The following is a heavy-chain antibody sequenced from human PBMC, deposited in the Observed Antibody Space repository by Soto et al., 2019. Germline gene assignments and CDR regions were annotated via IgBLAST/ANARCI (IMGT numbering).Heavy chain of an antibody. V-gene: IGHV1-69*01. J-gene: IGHJ3*02. D-gene: IGHD3-10*01. CDR3: AREGFGGNDAFDI. Sequence: QVQLVQSGAELKKPGSSVTVSCKASGGTFSSYAISWVRQAPGQGLEWMGGIIPIFGTANYAQKFQGRVTIAADESTSTAYLELSSLRSEDTAVYYCAREGFGGNDAFDICGQGTMVTVSS. CDR2: IIPIFGTA. CDR1: GGTFSSYA.